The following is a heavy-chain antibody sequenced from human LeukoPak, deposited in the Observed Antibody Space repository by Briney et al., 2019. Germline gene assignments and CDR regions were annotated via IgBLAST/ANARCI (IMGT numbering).Heavy chain of an antibody. D-gene: IGHD3-10*01. Sequence: SVKVSCKASGGTFSNYAISWVRQAPGQGLEWMGGIIPIFGTANYAQKFQGRVTITADESTSTAYMELSSLRSEDTAVYYCARVWNGSGSYYIAWGVFDYWGQGTLVTVSS. J-gene: IGHJ4*02. V-gene: IGHV1-69*01. CDR2: IIPIFGTA. CDR3: ARVWNGSGSYYIAWGVFDY. CDR1: GGTFSNYA.